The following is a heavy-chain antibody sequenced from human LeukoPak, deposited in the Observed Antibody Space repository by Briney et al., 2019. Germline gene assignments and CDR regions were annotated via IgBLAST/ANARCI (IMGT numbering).Heavy chain of an antibody. V-gene: IGHV4-34*01. D-gene: IGHD6-13*01. CDR1: GGSFSGYY. Sequence: SETLSLTCAVYGGSFSGYYWSWIRQPPGKGLEWIGEINHSGSTNYNPSLKSRVTISVDTSKNQFSLKLSSVTAADTAVYYCARGRGIAAGGYWGQGTLVTVSS. J-gene: IGHJ4*02. CDR2: INHSGST. CDR3: ARGRGIAAGGY.